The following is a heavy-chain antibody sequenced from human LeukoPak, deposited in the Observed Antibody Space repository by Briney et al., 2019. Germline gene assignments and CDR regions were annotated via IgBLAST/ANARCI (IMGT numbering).Heavy chain of an antibody. D-gene: IGHD1-1*01. V-gene: IGHV4-34*01. CDR3: ARRYTNYAPLDY. CDR1: GGSFSGYY. CDR2: IYHSGGT. Sequence: SETLSLTCAVYGGSFSGYYWSWIRQPPGKGLEGIGEIYHSGGTNYNPSLKSRVTISVDTSKNQFSLKLSSVTAADTAVYYCARRYTNYAPLDYWGQGTLVTVSS. J-gene: IGHJ4*02.